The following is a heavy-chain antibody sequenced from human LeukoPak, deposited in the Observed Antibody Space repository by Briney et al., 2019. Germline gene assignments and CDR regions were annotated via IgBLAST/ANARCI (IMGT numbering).Heavy chain of an antibody. D-gene: IGHD6-19*01. CDR1: GFXFSSYW. Sequence: GGSLRLSCAASGFXFSSYWISWVRQAPGKGLEWVTNIKQDGSEKYYVDSVKGRFSISRDNSKNTLYLQMNSLRPEDTAVYYCARVFYVVQWLSPAGDYWGQGTLVTVSA. J-gene: IGHJ4*02. CDR3: ARVFYVVQWLSPAGDY. CDR2: IKQDGSEK. V-gene: IGHV3-7*02.